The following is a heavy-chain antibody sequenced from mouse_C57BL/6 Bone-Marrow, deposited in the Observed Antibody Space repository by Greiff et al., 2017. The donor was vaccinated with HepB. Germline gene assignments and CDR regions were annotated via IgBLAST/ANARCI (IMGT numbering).Heavy chain of an antibody. CDR1: GFTFSDYY. Sequence: EVKLMESEGGLVQPGSSMKLSCTASGFTFSDYYMAWVRQVPEKGLEWVANINYDGSSTYYLDSLKSRFIISRDNAKNILYLQMSSLKSEDTATYYCARDGYWYFDVWGTGTTVTVSS. J-gene: IGHJ1*03. V-gene: IGHV5-16*01. CDR2: INYDGSST. CDR3: ARDGYWYFDV.